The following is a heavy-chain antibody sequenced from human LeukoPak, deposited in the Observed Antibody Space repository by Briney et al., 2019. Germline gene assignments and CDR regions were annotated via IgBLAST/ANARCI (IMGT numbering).Heavy chain of an antibody. D-gene: IGHD6-13*01. J-gene: IGHJ6*04. Sequence: HGESLKITCKGSGYSFTSYWIRWVRQMPGKGLEWMGRIDPSDSYTNYSPSFQGHVTISADKSISTAYLQWSSLKASDTAMYYCARRAAAGTWLLYYGMDVWGKGTTVTVSS. CDR1: GYSFTSYW. CDR3: ARRAAAGTWLLYYGMDV. V-gene: IGHV5-10-1*01. CDR2: IDPSDSYT.